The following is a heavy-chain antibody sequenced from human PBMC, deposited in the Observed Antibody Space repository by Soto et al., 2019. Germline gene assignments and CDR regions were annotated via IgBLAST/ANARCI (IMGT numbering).Heavy chain of an antibody. D-gene: IGHD2-15*01. CDR1: GFTFSSYG. J-gene: IGHJ4*02. CDR3: AKDRGGCSGGSCYLFDY. Sequence: QVQLVESGGGVVQPGRSLRLSCAASGFTFSSYGMHWVRQAPGKGLEWVAVISYDGSNKYYADSVKGRFTISRDNSKNTLYLQMNSLRAEDTAVHYCAKDRGGCSGGSCYLFDYWGQGTLVTVSS. V-gene: IGHV3-30*18. CDR2: ISYDGSNK.